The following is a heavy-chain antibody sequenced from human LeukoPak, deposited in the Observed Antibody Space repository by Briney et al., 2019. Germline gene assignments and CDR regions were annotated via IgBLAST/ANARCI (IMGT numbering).Heavy chain of an antibody. J-gene: IGHJ4*02. CDR1: GVSMSAYQ. D-gene: IGHD2-21*01. Sequence: PSETLSLTCTVSGVSMSAYQWSWVRQSPEKGLEWIGFINTKGETSYNPSLKSRVTTSVDTSKSQFSLRLTPVTAADTAVYYCATSNDAKIAPSDHWGQGAPVTVSS. CDR2: INTKGET. CDR3: ATSNDAKIAPSDH. V-gene: IGHV4-4*09.